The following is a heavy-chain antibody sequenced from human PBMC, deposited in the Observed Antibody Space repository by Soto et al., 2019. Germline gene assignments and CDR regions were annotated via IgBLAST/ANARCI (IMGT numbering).Heavy chain of an antibody. J-gene: IGHJ1*01. CDR1: AFAFSGAA. D-gene: IGHD6-19*01. Sequence: GGALRLSCAASAFAFSGAAGSWVLQAPGKGLEWVSAISGSGGRTYYADSVKGRFTISRDNSKNTLYLQMNSLRAEDTAVYYCAKVRPQWLSHAEYFQHWGQGTLVTVSS. V-gene: IGHV3-23*01. CDR2: ISGSGGRT. CDR3: AKVRPQWLSHAEYFQH.